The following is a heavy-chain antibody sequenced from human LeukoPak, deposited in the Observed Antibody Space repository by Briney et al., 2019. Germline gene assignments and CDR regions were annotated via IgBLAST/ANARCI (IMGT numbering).Heavy chain of an antibody. CDR2: INPSGGST. CDR3: ARGAGRPLGYCTNGVCLDWFDP. Sequence: ASVKVSCKASGYTFTSYYMHWVRQAPGQGLEWMGIINPSGGSTSYAQKFQGRVTTTRDMSTSTVYMELSSLRSEDTAVYYCARGAGRPLGYCTNGVCLDWFDPWGQGTLVTVSS. V-gene: IGHV1-46*01. D-gene: IGHD2-8*01. CDR1: GYTFTSYY. J-gene: IGHJ5*02.